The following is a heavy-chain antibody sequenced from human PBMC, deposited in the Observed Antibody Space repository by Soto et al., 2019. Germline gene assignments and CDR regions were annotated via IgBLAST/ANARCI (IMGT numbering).Heavy chain of an antibody. D-gene: IGHD3-22*01. V-gene: IGHV1-69*13. CDR1: GGTFSSYA. CDR2: IIPIFGTA. CDR3: ARATYYYDSSGYYPVDY. J-gene: IGHJ4*02. Sequence: SVKVSCKASGGTFSSYAISWVRQAPGQGLEWMGGIIPIFGTANYAQKFQGRVTITADESTSTAYMELSSLRSEDTAVYYCARATYYYDSSGYYPVDYWGQGTLVTVSS.